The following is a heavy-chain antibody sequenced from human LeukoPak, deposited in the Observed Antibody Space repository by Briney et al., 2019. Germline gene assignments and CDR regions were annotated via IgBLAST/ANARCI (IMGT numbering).Heavy chain of an antibody. Sequence: GGTLRLSCAASGFSFSSHGMSWVRQAPGKGLEWVAFIQYDGTLAYYADSVRGRFTISRDNAKNTLFLQMNSLRAEDTAIYYCAKRSYDILIGYFDAFDMWGQGTMVTVSS. CDR3: AKRSYDILIGYFDAFDM. V-gene: IGHV3-30*02. J-gene: IGHJ3*02. CDR1: GFSFSSHG. CDR2: IQYDGTLA. D-gene: IGHD3-9*01.